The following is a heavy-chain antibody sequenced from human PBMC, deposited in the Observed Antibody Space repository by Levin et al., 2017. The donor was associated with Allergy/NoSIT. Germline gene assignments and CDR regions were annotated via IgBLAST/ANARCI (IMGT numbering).Heavy chain of an antibody. D-gene: IGHD1-7*01. CDR1: GFTFSNAW. J-gene: IGHJ4*02. CDR3: TTDWEVFNWNSFDY. V-gene: IGHV3-15*01. CDR2: IKSKTDGGTT. Sequence: GGSLRLSCAASGFTFSNAWMSWVRQAPGKGLEWVGRIKSKTDGGTTDYAAPVKGRFTISRDDSKNTLYLQMNSLKTEDTAVYYCTTDWEVFNWNSFDYWGQGTLVTVSS.